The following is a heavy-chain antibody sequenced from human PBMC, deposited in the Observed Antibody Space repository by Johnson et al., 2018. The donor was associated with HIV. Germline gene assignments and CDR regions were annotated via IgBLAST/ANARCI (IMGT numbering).Heavy chain of an antibody. V-gene: IGHV3-66*01. J-gene: IGHJ3*02. CDR2: IYSGENT. CDR1: GITVSRNY. CDR3: SREVYQMTAFDI. D-gene: IGHD2-2*01. Sequence: EVQLVESGGGFVQPGGSLRLSCACSGITVSRNYMSWVRQAPGKGLEWVSLIYSGENTKYADSVKGRFTISRDDSKNTLYLQINSLKTDDTGVYYCSREVYQMTAFDIWGQGTVVTVSS.